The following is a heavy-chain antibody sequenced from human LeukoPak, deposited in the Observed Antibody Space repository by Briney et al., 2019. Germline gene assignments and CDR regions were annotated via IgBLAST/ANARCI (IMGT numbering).Heavy chain of an antibody. Sequence: ASVKVSCKASGYSFISYYMHWVRQAPGQGLEWMGWINSNSGDTNYAQKFQGRVTMTRDTSISTAYMELSRLRSDNTAVYYCAREPHYDLLTGYALGYLDLWGRGTLLTVSS. CDR3: AREPHYDLLTGYALGYLDL. CDR1: GYSFISYY. V-gene: IGHV1-2*02. J-gene: IGHJ2*01. CDR2: INSNSGDT. D-gene: IGHD3-9*01.